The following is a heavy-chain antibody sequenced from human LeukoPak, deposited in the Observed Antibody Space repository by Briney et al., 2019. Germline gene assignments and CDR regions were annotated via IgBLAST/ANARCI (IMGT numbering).Heavy chain of an antibody. Sequence: GGSLRLSCAASGFTFSSYSMDWVRQAPIKGLEWVAVTSYDETTKFYADSVRGRFTISRDNSKNTLYLQMNNLTPEDTAVYYCARGGLSSSWFDPWGQGTLVTVSS. CDR3: ARGGLSSSWFDP. V-gene: IGHV3-30-3*01. D-gene: IGHD2/OR15-2a*01. CDR2: TSYDETTK. CDR1: GFTFSSYS. J-gene: IGHJ5*02.